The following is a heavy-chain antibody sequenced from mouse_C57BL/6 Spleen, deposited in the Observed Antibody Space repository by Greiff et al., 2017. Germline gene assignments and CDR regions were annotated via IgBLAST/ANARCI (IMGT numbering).Heavy chain of an antibody. Sequence: DVQLVESGGGLVKPGGSLKLSCAASGFTFSSYAMSWVRQTPEKRLEWVATISDGGSYTYYPDNVKGRFTISRDNAKNNLYLQMSHLKSEDTAMYYCARDAQLGNYFDYWGQGTTLTVSS. J-gene: IGHJ2*01. CDR1: GFTFSSYA. CDR2: ISDGGSYT. V-gene: IGHV5-4*01. CDR3: ARDAQLGNYFDY. D-gene: IGHD4-1*02.